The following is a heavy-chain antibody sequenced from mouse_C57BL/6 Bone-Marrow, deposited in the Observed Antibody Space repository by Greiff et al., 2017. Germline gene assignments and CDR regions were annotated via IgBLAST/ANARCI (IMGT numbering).Heavy chain of an antibody. J-gene: IGHJ4*01. CDR2: IDPSDSYT. CDR1: GYTFTSYW. CDR3: ARRLYYYARDY. D-gene: IGHD1-1*02. V-gene: IGHV1-69*01. Sequence: QVQLQQPGAELVMPGASVKLSCKASGYTFTSYWMHWVKQRPGQGLEWIGEIDPSDSYTNYNQKFKGKSTLTVDKSSSTAYMQLSSLTSEDSAVYYCARRLYYYARDYWGQGASVTVSS.